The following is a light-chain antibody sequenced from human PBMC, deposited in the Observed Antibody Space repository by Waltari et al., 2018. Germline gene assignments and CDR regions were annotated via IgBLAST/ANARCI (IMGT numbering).Light chain of an antibody. CDR1: QSITDY. J-gene: IGKJ4*01. Sequence: DIQMTQPPSSLSASVGDRVTITCRASQSITDYLNWYQQMPGKAPKLLIYAASNLQSGVPSRFSGSGSGTDFTLTISNLRPEDSATYYCQQSHSSTLTFGGGTKVEIK. CDR3: QQSHSSTLT. V-gene: IGKV1-39*01. CDR2: AAS.